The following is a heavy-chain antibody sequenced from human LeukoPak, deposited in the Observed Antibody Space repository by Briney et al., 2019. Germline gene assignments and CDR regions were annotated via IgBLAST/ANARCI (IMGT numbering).Heavy chain of an antibody. V-gene: IGHV3-15*07. CDR1: GFTFSTAW. CDR3: TTSHRGV. Sequence: GGSLRLSCAASGFTFSTAWMNWVRQAPGKGLEWVGSIKSKTDGGTTDHAEPVKGRFTISRDDSRNMLYLQMNSLKTEDTAVYYCTTSHRGVWGQGTMVTVSS. CDR2: IKSKTDGGTT. J-gene: IGHJ3*01.